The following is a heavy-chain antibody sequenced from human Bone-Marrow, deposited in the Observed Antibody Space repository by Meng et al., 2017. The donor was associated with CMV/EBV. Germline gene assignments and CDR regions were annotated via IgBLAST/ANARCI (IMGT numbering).Heavy chain of an antibody. J-gene: IGHJ4*02. V-gene: IGHV3-48*04. CDR3: ARDGSITGTTQGGGG. D-gene: IGHD1-20*01. CDR2: ISGSSSTI. Sequence: GESLKISCAASGFTFSSYSMNWVRQAPGKGLEWVSYISGSSSTIYYADSVKGRFTISRDNAKNSLYLQMNSLRAEDTAVYYCARDGSITGTTQGGGGWGQGTLVTVSS. CDR1: GFTFSSYS.